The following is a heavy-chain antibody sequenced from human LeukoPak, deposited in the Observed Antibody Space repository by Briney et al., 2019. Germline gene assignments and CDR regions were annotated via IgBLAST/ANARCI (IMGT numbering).Heavy chain of an antibody. CDR3: AQDRTYIQFYF. CDR2: IGPGGTNT. Sequence: GGSLRLSCAASVFTFSNYGRSSVPQTPGKGLEWVSDIGPGGTNTYYADCVTGRFNISRDNSKKTVYLKVNSPRAEDTALYYCAQDRTYIQFYFWGEGALVTVSS. CDR1: VFTFSNYG. J-gene: IGHJ4*02. V-gene: IGHV3-23*01. D-gene: IGHD5-18*01.